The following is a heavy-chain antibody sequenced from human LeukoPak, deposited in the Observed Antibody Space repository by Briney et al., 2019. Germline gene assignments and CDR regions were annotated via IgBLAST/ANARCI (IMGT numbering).Heavy chain of an antibody. CDR1: GFTGSNNY. CDR3: IVFGDSNH. V-gene: IGHV3-53*01. D-gene: IGHD4-17*01. CDR2: IHSSGGT. Sequence: PGGSLRLSCAASGFTGSNNYMSWVRQAPGKGLEWVSAIHSSGGTYYADSVKGRFTIFRDTSKNTLYLQINSLRVEDTAVYYCIVFGDSNHWGQGTLVTVSS. J-gene: IGHJ5*02.